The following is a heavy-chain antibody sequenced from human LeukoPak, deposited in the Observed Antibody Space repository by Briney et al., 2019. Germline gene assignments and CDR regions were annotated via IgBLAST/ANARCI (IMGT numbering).Heavy chain of an antibody. V-gene: IGHV3-23*01. Sequence: GGSLRLSCAASGFTFSSYAMSWVRQAPGEGLEWVSAISGSGGTTYYADSAKGRFTIPRDNSKNTLYLQMNSLRAEDTALYYCAKGGYCSGGSCYRFDYWGQGTLVTVSS. D-gene: IGHD2-15*01. J-gene: IGHJ4*02. CDR3: AKGGYCSGGSCYRFDY. CDR1: GFTFSSYA. CDR2: ISGSGGTT.